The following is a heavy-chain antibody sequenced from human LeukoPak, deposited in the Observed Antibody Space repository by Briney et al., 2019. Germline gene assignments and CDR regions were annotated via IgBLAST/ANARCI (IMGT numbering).Heavy chain of an antibody. V-gene: IGHV4-34*01. CDR2: INHGGST. CDR3: ARGGIVVVAAMSWFDP. CDR1: GGSFSGYY. J-gene: IGHJ5*02. Sequence: PSETPSLTCAVYGGSFSGYYWSWIRQPPGKGLEWIGEINHGGSTNYNPSLKSRVTISVDTSKNQFSLKLSSVTAADTAVYYCARGGIVVVAAMSWFDPWGQGTLVTVSS. D-gene: IGHD2-15*01.